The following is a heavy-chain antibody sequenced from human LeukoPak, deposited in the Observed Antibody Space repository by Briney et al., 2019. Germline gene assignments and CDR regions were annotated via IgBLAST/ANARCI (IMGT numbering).Heavy chain of an antibody. V-gene: IGHV3-48*04. Sequence: GGSLRLSCAASGFTFSSYSMNWVRQAPGKGLEWVSYISSSGSTIYYADSVKGRFTISRDNAKNSLYLQMNGLRAEDTAVYYCAREDQDDAFDIWGQGTMVTVSS. CDR1: GFTFSSYS. CDR2: ISSSGSTI. D-gene: IGHD2-2*01. J-gene: IGHJ3*02. CDR3: AREDQDDAFDI.